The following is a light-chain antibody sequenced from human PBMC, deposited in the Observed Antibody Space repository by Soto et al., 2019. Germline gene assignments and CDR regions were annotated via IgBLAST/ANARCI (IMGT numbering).Light chain of an antibody. Sequence: DFQMTQSPSTLSASVGGRVTITFRASQNIRSRLAWFQQKPGKATKLLIYDASSLESVVPQRFSGSGSGTEFTLTISSLQTDDFSTYYCQQYHSYWTFGQGTKVDIK. J-gene: IGKJ1*01. CDR2: DAS. CDR3: QQYHSYWT. CDR1: QNIRSR. V-gene: IGKV1-5*01.